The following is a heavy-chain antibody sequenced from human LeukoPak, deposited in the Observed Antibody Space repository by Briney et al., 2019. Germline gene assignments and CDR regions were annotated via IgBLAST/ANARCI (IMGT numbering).Heavy chain of an antibody. Sequence: HPGRSLRLSCAASGFTFSSYGMHWVRQAPGKGLEWVAVISYDGSNKYYADSVKGRFTISRDNSKNTLYLQMNSLRAEDTAVYYCARDRTGQQLISRKDYYYMDVWGKGTTVTISS. J-gene: IGHJ6*03. CDR2: ISYDGSNK. V-gene: IGHV3-30*03. D-gene: IGHD4-11*01. CDR1: GFTFSSYG. CDR3: ARDRTGQQLISRKDYYYMDV.